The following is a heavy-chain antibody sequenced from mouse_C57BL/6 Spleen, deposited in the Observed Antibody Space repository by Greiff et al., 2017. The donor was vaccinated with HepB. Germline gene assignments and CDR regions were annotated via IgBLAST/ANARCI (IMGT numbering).Heavy chain of an antibody. CDR2: IYPSDSET. CDR1: GYTFTSYW. Sequence: VQLQQPGAELVRPGSSVTLSCKASGYTFTSYWMDWVKQRPGQGLEWIGSIYPSDSETHYNQKFKDKATLTVDTASSQAYMQLSSLTSEDSAVYYCARRGYHWYFDVWGTGTTVTVSS. CDR3: ARRGYHWYFDV. D-gene: IGHD2-2*01. V-gene: IGHV1-61*01. J-gene: IGHJ1*03.